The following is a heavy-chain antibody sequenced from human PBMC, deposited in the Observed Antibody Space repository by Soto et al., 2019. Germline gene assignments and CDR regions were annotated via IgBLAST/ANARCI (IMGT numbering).Heavy chain of an antibody. J-gene: IGHJ6*03. V-gene: IGHV3-23*01. Sequence: GSLRLCCAASGFTFSSYAMRWVRQAPGRGLEWVSAISGSAGTIYYADSVKGRFTVSRDNSKNTLYLQMNGLTDADTAVYYCAKAATVTSVYYMDVWGKGTTVTVSS. CDR2: ISGSAGTI. CDR3: AKAATVTSVYYMDV. D-gene: IGHD4-17*01. CDR1: GFTFSSYA.